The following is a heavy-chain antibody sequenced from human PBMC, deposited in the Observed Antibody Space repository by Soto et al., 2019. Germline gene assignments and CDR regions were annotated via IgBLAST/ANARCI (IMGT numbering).Heavy chain of an antibody. Sequence: SVKVYCKVSGYTLTELSMHWVRQAPGKGLEWMGGIIPIFGPANYAQKFQGRVTITADESTSTAYMELSSLRSEDTAVYYCASVDACNGGSCYSGYFQHWGQGTLVTVSS. CDR1: GYTLTELS. J-gene: IGHJ1*01. V-gene: IGHV1-69*13. CDR2: IIPIFGPA. D-gene: IGHD2-15*01. CDR3: ASVDACNGGSCYSGYFQH.